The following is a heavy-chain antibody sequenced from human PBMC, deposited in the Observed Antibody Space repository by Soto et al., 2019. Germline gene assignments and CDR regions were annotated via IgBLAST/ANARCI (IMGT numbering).Heavy chain of an antibody. J-gene: IGHJ4*02. CDR2: IRSKANSYAT. Sequence: PGGSLRLSCATSGFTFSGSAMHWVRQAPGKGLEWVGRIRSKANSYATAYAASVKGRFTISRDDSKNTAYLQMNSLKTEDTAVYYCTRPLSTAAAGTGWGQGTLVTVSS. CDR3: TRPLSTAAAGTG. CDR1: GFTFSGSA. V-gene: IGHV3-73*01. D-gene: IGHD6-13*01.